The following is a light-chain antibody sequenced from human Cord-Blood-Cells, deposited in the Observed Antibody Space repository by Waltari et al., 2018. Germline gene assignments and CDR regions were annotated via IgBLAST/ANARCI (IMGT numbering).Light chain of an antibody. CDR2: EVS. CDR1: SSDVGGYNY. J-gene: IGLJ1*01. V-gene: IGLV2-8*01. Sequence: QSALTQPPSPSRSPGKSVTIPCPGTSSDVGGYNYLSWYQQHPGQAPKLMIYEVSKRPSGVPDRFSGSKSGNTASLTVSGIQAEDEADYYCSSYAGSNNFVFGTGTQVTVL. CDR3: SSYAGSNNFV.